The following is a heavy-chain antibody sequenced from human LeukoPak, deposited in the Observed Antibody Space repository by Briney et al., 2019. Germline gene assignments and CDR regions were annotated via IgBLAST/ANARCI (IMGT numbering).Heavy chain of an antibody. CDR1: GGSISSYY. CDR3: ASGGVTYYYDSSGYSFDY. CDR2: IYTSGST. J-gene: IGHJ4*02. V-gene: IGHV4-4*07. Sequence: PSETLSLTCTVSGGSISSYYWSWIRQPAGKGLEWIGRIYTSGSTNYNPSLKSRVTMSVDTSKNQFSLKLSSVTAADTAVYYCASGGVTYYYDSSGYSFDYWGQGTLVTVSS. D-gene: IGHD3-22*01.